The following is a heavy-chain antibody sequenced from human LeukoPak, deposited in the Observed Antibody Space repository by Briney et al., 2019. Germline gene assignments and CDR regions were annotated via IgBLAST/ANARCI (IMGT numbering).Heavy chain of an antibody. V-gene: IGHV4-38-2*02. J-gene: IGHJ4*02. CDR3: AKGYCRGNSCYDDRGAFDY. CDR1: GYSISSGNY. Sequence: SETLSLTCSVSGYSISSGNYWGWIRLPPGKGLQWIGSIYHSGSTYYNPSLKGRVTISVDTSKNQFSLKLSSVTAADTAVYYCAKGYCRGNSCYDDRGAFDYWGQGTLVTVSS. D-gene: IGHD2-2*01. CDR2: IYHSGST.